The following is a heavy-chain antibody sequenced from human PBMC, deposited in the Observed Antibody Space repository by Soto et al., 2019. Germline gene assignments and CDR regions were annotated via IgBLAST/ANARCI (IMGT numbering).Heavy chain of an antibody. Sequence: GGSLRLSCAASGFTFSSYGMHWVRQAPGKGLEWVAVISYDGSNKYYADSVKGRFTISRDNSKNTLYLQMNSLRAEDTAVYYCAKDSFVYYGSGSYYNALNYFDYWGQGTLVTVSS. CDR1: GFTFSSYG. CDR3: AKDSFVYYGSGSYYNALNYFDY. CDR2: ISYDGSNK. V-gene: IGHV3-30*18. D-gene: IGHD3-10*01. J-gene: IGHJ4*02.